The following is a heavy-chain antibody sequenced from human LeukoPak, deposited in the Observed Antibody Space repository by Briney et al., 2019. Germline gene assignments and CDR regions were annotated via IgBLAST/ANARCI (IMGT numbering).Heavy chain of an antibody. D-gene: IGHD3-10*01. CDR2: IYTSGST. CDR1: GGSISSQH. J-gene: IGHJ6*02. V-gene: IGHV4-4*07. CDR3: ARKYGSGIMDV. Sequence: SETLSLTCTVSGGSISSQHWSWIRQPPGKGLEWIGRIYTSGSTNYNPSLKSRVTMSVDTSKNQFSLKLSSVTAADTAVYYCARKYGSGIMDVWGQGTTVTVSS.